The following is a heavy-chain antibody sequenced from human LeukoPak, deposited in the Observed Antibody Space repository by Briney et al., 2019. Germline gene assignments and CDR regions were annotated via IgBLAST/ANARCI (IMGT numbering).Heavy chain of an antibody. D-gene: IGHD6-19*01. CDR2: IYYSGST. Sequence: SETLSLTCTVSGGSISSSSYYWGWIRQPPGKGLEWIGSIYYSGSTYYNPSLKSRVTISVDTSKNQFSLKLSSVTAADTAVYYCARVKQWLVQDFDYWGQGTLVTVSS. CDR1: GGSISSSSYY. CDR3: ARVKQWLVQDFDY. J-gene: IGHJ4*02. V-gene: IGHV4-39*07.